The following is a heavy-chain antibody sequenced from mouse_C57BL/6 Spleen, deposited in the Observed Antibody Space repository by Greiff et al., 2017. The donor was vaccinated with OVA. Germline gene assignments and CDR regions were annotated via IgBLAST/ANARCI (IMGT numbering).Heavy chain of an antibody. CDR2: IHPNSGST. CDR1: GYTFTSYW. Sequence: QVQLQQPGAELVKPGASVKLSCKASGYTFTSYWMHWVKQRPGQGLEWIGMIHPNSGSTHYNEKFKSKATLTVDKSSSTAYMQLSSLTSEDSAVYYCAREGVDYDADYYAMDYWGQGTSVTVSS. CDR3: AREGVDYDADYYAMDY. D-gene: IGHD2-4*01. V-gene: IGHV1-64*01. J-gene: IGHJ4*01.